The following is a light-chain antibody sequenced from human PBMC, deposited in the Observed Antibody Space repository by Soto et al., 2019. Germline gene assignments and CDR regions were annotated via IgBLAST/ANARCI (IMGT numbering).Light chain of an antibody. CDR3: QQFGDSPQAFT. CDR2: GAS. J-gene: IGKJ2*01. CDR1: QSVNSRY. Sequence: ESMLTQSPGTLSLSPGERATLSCRASQSVNSRYLTWYQQKPGQAPMLLIYGASIRATGVPDRFSGSGSGTDFTLSISRLEPEDFAVYYCQQFGDSPQAFTFGQGTKLEI. V-gene: IGKV3-20*01.